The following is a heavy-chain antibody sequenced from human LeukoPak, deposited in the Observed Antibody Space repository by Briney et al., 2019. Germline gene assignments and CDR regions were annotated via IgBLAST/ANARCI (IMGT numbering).Heavy chain of an antibody. J-gene: IGHJ3*02. CDR1: GDSITSANYF. CDR3: AGEVNVPAGSDGFDI. V-gene: IGHV4-30-4*01. D-gene: IGHD2-2*01. CDR2: MPYNGGA. Sequence: SETLSLTCTVSGDSITSANYFWSWIRQPPGEDREWIGYMPYNGGASYNPSLRGRATISLDTSKNEFSLRLSSVTAPDTAIYYCAGEVNVPAGSDGFDIWGQGTMVTVSP.